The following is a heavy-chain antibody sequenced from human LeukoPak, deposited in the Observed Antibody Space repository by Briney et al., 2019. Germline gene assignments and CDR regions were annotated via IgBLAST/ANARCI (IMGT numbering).Heavy chain of an antibody. D-gene: IGHD1-26*01. J-gene: IGHJ4*02. V-gene: IGHV4-59*01. CDR2: IYYSGST. CDR3: ARAGYRGSYAHFDY. Sequence: PSETLSLTCTVSGGSISSYYWSWIRQPPGKGLEWIGYIYYSGSTNYNPSLKSRVTISVDTSKNQFSLKLSSVTAVDTAVYYCARAGYRGSYAHFDYWGQGTLVTVSS. CDR1: GGSISSYY.